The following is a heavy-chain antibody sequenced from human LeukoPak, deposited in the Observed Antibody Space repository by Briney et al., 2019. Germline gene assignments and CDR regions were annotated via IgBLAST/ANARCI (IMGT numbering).Heavy chain of an antibody. CDR1: AGTFSSYT. D-gene: IGHD2-15*01. CDR2: IIPILGIA. CDR3: AGSEGVVGAHWIAY. J-gene: IGHJ4*02. Sequence: SVKVSCKASAGTFSSYTISWVRQAPGQGLEWMGRIIPILGIANYSQKFQGRVTITADKSTRTGYMWLSSLRSEETAVDYCAGSEGVVGAHWIAYSGEGNPVSASS. V-gene: IGHV1-69*02.